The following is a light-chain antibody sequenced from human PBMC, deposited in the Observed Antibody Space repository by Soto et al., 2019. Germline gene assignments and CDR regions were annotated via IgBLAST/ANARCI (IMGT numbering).Light chain of an antibody. Sequence: EIVMTQSPAALSVSPGERATLSCRASQSVSSNLAWYQQKPGQAPRLLIYGASTRATGIPARFSGSGSGTEFTLTISSLQSEDFAVYYCTQYNKWRPWMLCEGKKVEI. J-gene: IGKJ1*01. CDR1: QSVSSN. CDR3: TQYNKWRPWM. CDR2: GAS. V-gene: IGKV3-15*01.